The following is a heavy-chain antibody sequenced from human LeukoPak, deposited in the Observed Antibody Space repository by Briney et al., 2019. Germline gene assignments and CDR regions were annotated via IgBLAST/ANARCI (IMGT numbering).Heavy chain of an antibody. CDR2: ISSSGSTI. CDR1: GFTFSSYE. V-gene: IGHV3-48*03. Sequence: GGSLRLSCAASGFTFSSYEMNWVRQAPGKGLEWVSYISSSGSTIYYADSVKGRFTISRDNSKNTLYLQMNSLRAEDTAVYYCAKDGALWFAEYWGQGTLVTASS. D-gene: IGHD3-10*01. J-gene: IGHJ4*02. CDR3: AKDGALWFAEY.